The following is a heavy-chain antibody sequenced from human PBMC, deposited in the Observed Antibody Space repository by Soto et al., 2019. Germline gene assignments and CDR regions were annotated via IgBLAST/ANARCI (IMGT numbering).Heavy chain of an antibody. V-gene: IGHV4-59*01. CDR1: GGSIRSYC. CDR2: IFYSGST. J-gene: IGHJ4*01. CDR3: AGRRVSGTYSDVFDY. D-gene: IGHD3-10*01. Sequence: SETLSLTCTVSGGSIRSYCWTWIRQPPGKGLEWLGYIFYSGSTFYNPSLKSRVTISIHTSKSQFSLQLTSVTAADTAVYYCAGRRVSGTYSDVFDYWGQGTLVTVSS.